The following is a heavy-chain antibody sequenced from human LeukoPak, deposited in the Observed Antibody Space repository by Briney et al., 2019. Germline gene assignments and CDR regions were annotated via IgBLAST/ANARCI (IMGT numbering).Heavy chain of an antibody. CDR2: IRRKTDGGTT. CDR1: GFTFSSYA. D-gene: IGHD3-16*01. V-gene: IGHV3-15*01. Sequence: GGSLRLSCAASGFTFSSYAMSWVRQAPGKGLECVGRIRRKTDGGTTDYAAPVKGRFTISRDDSKNTLYLQMNILKTEDTAMYYCTTGGGTSDYWGQGTLVTVSS. J-gene: IGHJ4*02. CDR3: TTGGGTSDY.